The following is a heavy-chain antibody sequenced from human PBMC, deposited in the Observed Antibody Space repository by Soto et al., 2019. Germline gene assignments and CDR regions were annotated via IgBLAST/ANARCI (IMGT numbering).Heavy chain of an antibody. V-gene: IGHV1-18*04. Sequence: ASVKVSCKASGYTSTSYGISWVRQAPGQGLEWMGWISAYNGNTNYAQKLQGRVTMTTDTSTSTAYMELRSLRSDDTAVYYCARDQKYDFWSGYWSFGMDVWGQGTTVTVSS. J-gene: IGHJ6*02. CDR2: ISAYNGNT. D-gene: IGHD3-3*01. CDR3: ARDQKYDFWSGYWSFGMDV. CDR1: GYTSTSYG.